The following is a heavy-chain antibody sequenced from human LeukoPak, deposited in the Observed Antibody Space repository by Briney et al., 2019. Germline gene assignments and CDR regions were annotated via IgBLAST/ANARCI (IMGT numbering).Heavy chain of an antibody. J-gene: IGHJ4*02. CDR2: IIPIFGTA. D-gene: IGHD5-18*01. CDR3: ARDPGYSYGSCFDY. CDR1: GGTFSSYA. V-gene: IGHV1-69*05. Sequence: ASVKVSCKASGGTFSSYAISWVRQAPGQGLEWMGGIIPIFGTANYAQKFQGRVTITTDESTSTAYMELSSLRSEDTAVYYCARDPGYSYGSCFDYWGQGTLVTVSS.